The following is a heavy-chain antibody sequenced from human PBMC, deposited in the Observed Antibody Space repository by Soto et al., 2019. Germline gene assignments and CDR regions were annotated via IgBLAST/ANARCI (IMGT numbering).Heavy chain of an antibody. D-gene: IGHD6-6*01. Sequence: ASVKVSCKASGGTFSSYAISWVRQAPGQGLEWMGGIIPIFGTANYAQKFQGRVTITADESTSTAYMELSSLRSEDTAVYYCARDIRYSSSNYYYYYGMDVWGQGTTVTVSS. CDR1: GGTFSSYA. CDR2: IIPIFGTA. J-gene: IGHJ6*02. CDR3: ARDIRYSSSNYYYYYGMDV. V-gene: IGHV1-69*13.